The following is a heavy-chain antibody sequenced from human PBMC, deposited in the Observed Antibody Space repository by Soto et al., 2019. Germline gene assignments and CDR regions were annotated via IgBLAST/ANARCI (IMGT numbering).Heavy chain of an antibody. CDR1: GFTFSDYY. J-gene: IGHJ6*02. D-gene: IGHD2-21*02. CDR3: AREKGDYYYYYGMDV. Sequence: QVQLVESGGGLVKPGGSLRLSCAASGFTFSDYYMSWIRQAPGKGLEWVSYISSSSSYTNYADSVKGRFTISRDNAMNSLYLQMISLTAEDTAVYYCAREKGDYYYYYGMDVWGQGTTVTVSS. V-gene: IGHV3-11*06. CDR2: ISSSSSYT.